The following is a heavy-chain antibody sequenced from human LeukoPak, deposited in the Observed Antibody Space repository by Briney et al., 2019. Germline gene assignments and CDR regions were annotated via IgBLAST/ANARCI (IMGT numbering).Heavy chain of an antibody. Sequence: SETLPLTCTVSGGSISSYYWSWIRQPPGKGLEWIGYIYYSGSTNYNPSLKSRVTISVDTSKNQFSLKLSSVTAADTAVYYCARAMNYYDSSGYSTPSDYWGQGTLVTVSS. CDR2: IYYSGST. CDR1: GGSISSYY. J-gene: IGHJ4*02. V-gene: IGHV4-59*08. D-gene: IGHD3-22*01. CDR3: ARAMNYYDSSGYSTPSDY.